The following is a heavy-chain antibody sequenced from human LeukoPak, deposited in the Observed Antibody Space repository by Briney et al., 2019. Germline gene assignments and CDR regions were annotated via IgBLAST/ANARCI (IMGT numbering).Heavy chain of an antibody. CDR2: ISGSGDNT. V-gene: IGHV3-23*01. CDR3: AKGSYYDSSGSFYFDY. Sequence: GGSLTLSCAASGLRFSSYWMDWVRQAPGKGLEWVSGISGSGDNTYYADSVKGRFTISRDNSKNTLYVQVNSLGTEDTAAYYCAKGSYYDSSGSFYFDYWGQGTLVTVSS. J-gene: IGHJ4*02. D-gene: IGHD3-22*01. CDR1: GLRFSSYW.